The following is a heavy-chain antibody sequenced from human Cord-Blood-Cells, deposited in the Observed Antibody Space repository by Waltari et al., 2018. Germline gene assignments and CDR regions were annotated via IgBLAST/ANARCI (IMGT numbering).Heavy chain of an antibody. V-gene: IGHV3-9*01. CDR1: GFTFDDYA. D-gene: IGHD1-1*01. CDR3: AKDNFAFDI. CDR2: ISWNSGSI. J-gene: IGHJ3*02. Sequence: EVQLVESGGGLVQPGRSLRLSCAASGFTFDDYAMHWVRQAPGKGLEWDSGISWNSGSIGYADSVKGRFTISRDNAKNSLYLQMNSLRAEDTALYYCAKDNFAFDIWGQGTMVTVSS.